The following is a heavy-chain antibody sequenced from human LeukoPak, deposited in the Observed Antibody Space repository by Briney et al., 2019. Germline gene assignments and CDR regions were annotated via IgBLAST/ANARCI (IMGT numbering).Heavy chain of an antibody. CDR2: IYYSGST. V-gene: IGHV4-59*08. CDR3: ARRGTVFGVDYFDY. J-gene: IGHJ4*02. D-gene: IGHD3-10*01. CDR1: GGSISSYY. Sequence: PSETLSLTCSVSGGSISSYYWSWIRRPPGKGLEWIGYIYYSGSTNYNPSLKSRVTISVDTSKNQFSLKLSSVTAADTAVYYCARRGTVFGVDYFDYWGQGTLVTVSS.